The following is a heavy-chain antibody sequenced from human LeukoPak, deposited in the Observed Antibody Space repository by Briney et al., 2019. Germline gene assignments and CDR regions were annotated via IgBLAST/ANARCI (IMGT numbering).Heavy chain of an antibody. CDR3: ARHSGPPRYYYDSSGYYYFDY. J-gene: IGHJ4*02. V-gene: IGHV4-38-2*01. CDR2: VYQSGST. Sequence: PSETLSLTCAVSGYSISSGYSWGWIRQPPGKGLEWIGSVYQSGSTYYNPSLKSRVTISVDTSKNQFSLKVSSVTAEDTAVYHCARHSGPPRYYYDSSGYYYFDYWGQGTLVTVSS. D-gene: IGHD3-22*01. CDR1: GYSISSGYS.